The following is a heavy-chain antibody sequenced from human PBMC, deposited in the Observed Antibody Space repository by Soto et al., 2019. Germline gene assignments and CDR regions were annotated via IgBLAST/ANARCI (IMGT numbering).Heavy chain of an antibody. Sequence: SEALSLTCTVSGGSVSSGSYYWSWIRQPPGKGLEWIGYIYYSGSTNYNPSLKSRVTISVDTSKNQFSLKLSSVTAADTAVYYCARFRLLEWFSAPENYYYGMDVWGQGTTVTVSS. CDR3: ARFRLLEWFSAPENYYYGMDV. D-gene: IGHD3-3*01. J-gene: IGHJ6*02. CDR1: GGSVSSGSYY. CDR2: IYYSGST. V-gene: IGHV4-61*01.